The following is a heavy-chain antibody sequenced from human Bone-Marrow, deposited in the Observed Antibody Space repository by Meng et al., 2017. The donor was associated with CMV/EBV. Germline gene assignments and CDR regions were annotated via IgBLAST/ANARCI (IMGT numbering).Heavy chain of an antibody. CDR2: IKQDGSEK. CDR3: ARSFTMTVLVMCY. J-gene: IGHJ4*02. V-gene: IGHV3-7*01. Sequence: GGSLRLSCAASGFTFSSYAMHWVRQAPGKGLEWVANIKQDGSEKYYVDSVKGRFTISRDNAKNSLFLQMNSLRAEDTAVYYCARSFTMTVLVMCYWGQRTLVTVSS. D-gene: IGHD3-22*01. CDR1: GFTFSSYA.